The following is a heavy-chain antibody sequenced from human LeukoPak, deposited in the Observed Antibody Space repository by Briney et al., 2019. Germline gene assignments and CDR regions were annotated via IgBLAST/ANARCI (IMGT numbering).Heavy chain of an antibody. Sequence: GASVKVSCKASGYTFTSYGISWVRQAPGQGLEWMGWISAYNGNTNYAQKLQGRVTMTTDTSTSTAYMELRSLRSDDTAVYYCAREAPPYCSGGSCYYPVGWFDPWGQGTLVTVSS. CDR1: GYTFTSYG. CDR2: ISAYNGNT. J-gene: IGHJ5*02. CDR3: AREAPPYCSGGSCYYPVGWFDP. V-gene: IGHV1-18*01. D-gene: IGHD2-15*01.